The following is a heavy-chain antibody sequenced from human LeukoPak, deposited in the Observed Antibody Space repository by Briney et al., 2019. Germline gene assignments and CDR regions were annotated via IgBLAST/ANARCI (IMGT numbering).Heavy chain of an antibody. CDR3: ARHGMVYVSGDAFDI. V-gene: IGHV3-30*03. J-gene: IGHJ3*02. CDR1: GFTFSSYG. Sequence: GGSLRLSCAASGFTFSSYGMHWVRQAPGKGLEWVAVISYDGSKKYYADSVKGRLTISRDNSKNTLYLQMNSLRAEDTAVYYCARHGMVYVSGDAFDIWGQGTMVTVSS. CDR2: ISYDGSKK. D-gene: IGHD2-8*01.